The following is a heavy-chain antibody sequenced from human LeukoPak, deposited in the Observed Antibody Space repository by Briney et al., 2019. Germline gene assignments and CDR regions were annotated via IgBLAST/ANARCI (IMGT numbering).Heavy chain of an antibody. D-gene: IGHD3-10*02. CDR1: GFTFSNYG. V-gene: IGHV3-33*01. CDR2: VSHDGSKK. CDR3: ARDWMTMAWPIYYVEF. J-gene: IGHJ4*02. Sequence: PGGSLRLSCAASGFTFSNYGMHWVRQAPGKGLEWVAVVSHDGSKKEFADSVKSRFTISRDNSKNTVWLQMDSLRAEDTAVYYCARDWMTMAWPIYYVEFWGQGTLVTVYS.